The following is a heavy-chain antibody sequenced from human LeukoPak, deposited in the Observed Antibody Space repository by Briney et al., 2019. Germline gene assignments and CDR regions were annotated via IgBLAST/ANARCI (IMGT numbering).Heavy chain of an antibody. V-gene: IGHV4-34*01. D-gene: IGHD5-12*01. CDR3: LGSATYAFDI. Sequence: PSETLSLTCAVYGGSFSGYYWSGIRQPPGKGLEWIGEINHSGSTNYNPSLKSRVTISVDTSKNQFSLKLSSVTAADTAVYYCLGSATYAFDIWGQGTMVTVSS. J-gene: IGHJ3*02. CDR2: INHSGST. CDR1: GGSFSGYY.